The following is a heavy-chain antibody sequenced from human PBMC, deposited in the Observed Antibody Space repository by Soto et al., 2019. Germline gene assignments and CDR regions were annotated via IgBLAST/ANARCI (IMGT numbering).Heavy chain of an antibody. J-gene: IGHJ4*01. CDR1: GFTFSDYY. D-gene: IGHD3-16*01. Sequence: QVQLVESGGGLVKPGGSLRLSCAASGFTFSDYYMSWIRQAPGKGLEWVSYINPRGVTTFYADSVKGRSTFSRDNAKNSLYLQMDSLRAEDTAMYYCVIDEGAFDYWGHGTLVTVSS. CDR2: INPRGVTT. V-gene: IGHV3-11*01. CDR3: VIDEGAFDY.